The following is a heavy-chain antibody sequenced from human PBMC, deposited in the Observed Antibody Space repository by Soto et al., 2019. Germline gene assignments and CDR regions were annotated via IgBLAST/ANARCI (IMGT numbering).Heavy chain of an antibody. CDR1: GGSISSGGYS. CDR2: IYHSGST. J-gene: IGHJ3*02. CDR3: ARSLYDYSDPDAFDI. V-gene: IGHV4-30-2*01. D-gene: IGHD4-17*01. Sequence: QLQLQESGSGLVKPSQTLSLTCAVSGGSISSGGYSWSWIRQPPGKGLEWIGYIYHSGSTYYNPSLKSRVTISVYRSKNQFSLKLSSVTAADTAVYYCARSLYDYSDPDAFDIWGQGTMVTVSS.